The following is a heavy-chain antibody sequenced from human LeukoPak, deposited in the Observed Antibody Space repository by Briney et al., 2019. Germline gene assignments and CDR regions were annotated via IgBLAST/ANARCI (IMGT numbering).Heavy chain of an antibody. V-gene: IGHV4-34*01. CDR3: ARRKQQLVHRHPFDY. J-gene: IGHJ4*02. Sequence: PSETLSLTCAVYGGSFSGYYWSWIRQPPGKGLEWIGEINHSGSTNYNPSLKSRVTISVDTSKNQFSLKLSSVTAADTAVYYCARRKQQLVHRHPFDYWGQGTLVTVSS. D-gene: IGHD6-13*01. CDR2: INHSGST. CDR1: GGSFSGYY.